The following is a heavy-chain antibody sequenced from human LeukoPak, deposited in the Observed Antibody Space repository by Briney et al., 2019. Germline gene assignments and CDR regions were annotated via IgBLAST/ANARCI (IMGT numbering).Heavy chain of an antibody. CDR2: INHSGST. D-gene: IGHD2-2*01. V-gene: IGHV4-34*01. J-gene: IGHJ4*02. CDR1: GGSFSGYY. Sequence: SETLSLTCAVYGGSFSGYYWSWIRQPPGKGLEWIGEINHSGSTNYNPSLKSRVTISVDTSKNQFSLKLSSVTAADTAVYYCARTAQTSTPVDYFDYWGQGTLVTVSS. CDR3: ARTAQTSTPVDYFDY.